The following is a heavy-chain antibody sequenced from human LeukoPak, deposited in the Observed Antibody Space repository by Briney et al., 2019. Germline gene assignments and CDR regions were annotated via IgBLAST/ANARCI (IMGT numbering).Heavy chain of an antibody. CDR3: AKDRWNTVMAHFDY. J-gene: IGHJ4*02. Sequence: PGGSLTLSCAASGFAFSNYAMSWVRQAPGEGLEWVSGISGSGGSTYYADSVKGRFTISRDNSKNTLYLQMNSLRAEDTAVYYCAKDRWNTVMAHFDYWGQGTLVTVSS. V-gene: IGHV3-23*01. D-gene: IGHD5-18*01. CDR2: ISGSGGST. CDR1: GFAFSNYA.